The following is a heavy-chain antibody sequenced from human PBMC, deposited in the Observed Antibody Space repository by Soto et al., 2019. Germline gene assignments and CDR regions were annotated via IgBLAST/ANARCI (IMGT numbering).Heavy chain of an antibody. V-gene: IGHV3-7*01. D-gene: IGHD2-2*03. Sequence: GGSLRLSCAASGFTFSSYWMSWVRQAPGKGLEWVANIKQDGSEKYYVDSVKGRFTISRDNAKNSLYLQMNSLRAEDTAVYYCARVDIVVVTAAIPPPYYYFGMDVWGQGTTVTVSS. CDR2: IKQDGSEK. CDR3: ARVDIVVVTAAIPPPYYYFGMDV. J-gene: IGHJ6*02. CDR1: GFTFSSYW.